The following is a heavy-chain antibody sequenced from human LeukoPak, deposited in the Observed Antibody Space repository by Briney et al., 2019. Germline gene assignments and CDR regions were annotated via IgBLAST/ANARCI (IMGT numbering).Heavy chain of an antibody. Sequence: GRSLRLSCAASGFTFSSYAMHWVRQAPGKGLEWVAVISYDGSNKYYADSVKGRFTISRDNSKNTLYLQMNSLRAEDTAVYYCARDAPAGEKPEYFFDYWGQGTLVTVSS. V-gene: IGHV3-30-3*01. CDR2: ISYDGSNK. D-gene: IGHD2/OR15-2a*01. CDR1: GFTFSSYA. CDR3: ARDAPAGEKPEYFFDY. J-gene: IGHJ4*02.